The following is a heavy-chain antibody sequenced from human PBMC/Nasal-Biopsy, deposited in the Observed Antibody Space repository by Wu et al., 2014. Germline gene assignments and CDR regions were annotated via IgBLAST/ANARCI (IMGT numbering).Heavy chain of an antibody. V-gene: IGHV4-61*02. CDR2: IFVSGST. D-gene: IGHD5-12*01. Sequence: LSLTCTVSGGSISSGTYYWTWIRQAAGKPLEWIGRIFVSGSTNYKSSLRSRVTMSVDTSKNQFSLKLSSVTAADTAIYYCARGAYSGNDFHPMYPWGQGTLVTVSS. CDR1: GGSISSGTYY. J-gene: IGHJ5*02. CDR3: ARGAYSGNDFHPMYP.